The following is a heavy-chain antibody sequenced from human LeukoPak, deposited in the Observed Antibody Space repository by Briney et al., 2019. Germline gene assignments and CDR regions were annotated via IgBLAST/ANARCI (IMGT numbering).Heavy chain of an antibody. J-gene: IGHJ4*02. D-gene: IGHD4/OR15-4a*01. CDR2: IYYSGST. Sequence: SEALSLTCTFCGGINSSGVCYWSWIREPPGEGLEWIGYIYYSGSTYYNPSLKSRDTMSVDTSKHQFSLKLSSVTAADTAMYYCARELTYADYWGQGTLVTVSS. CDR3: ARELTYADY. V-gene: IGHV4-30-4*01. CDR1: GGINSSGVCY.